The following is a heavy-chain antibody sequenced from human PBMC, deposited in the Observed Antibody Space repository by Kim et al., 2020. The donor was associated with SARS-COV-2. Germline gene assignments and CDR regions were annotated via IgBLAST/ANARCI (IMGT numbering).Heavy chain of an antibody. Sequence: GGSLRLSCAASGSTPSTSAVSWVRQAQGKGLEYVATISHSGGSPFYTYYAESVNGRFPISRDKSKNALFLQMLSLRAEDTALYSCTKVGSGSQQYIDFWG. V-gene: IGHV3-23*01. CDR3: TKVGSGSQQYIDF. CDR2: ISHSGGSPFYT. CDR1: GSTPSTSA. D-gene: IGHD1-26*01. J-gene: IGHJ6*01.